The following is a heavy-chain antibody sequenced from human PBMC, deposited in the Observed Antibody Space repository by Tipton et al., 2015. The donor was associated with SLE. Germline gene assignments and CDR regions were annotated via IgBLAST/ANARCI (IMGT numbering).Heavy chain of an antibody. D-gene: IGHD2-15*01. Sequence: TLSFTCAVYGGSFSGYYWSWIRQPPGKGLEWIGEINHSGYTNYNLSLKSRVTISADTPKNQFSLKLSSVTAADTAGYYCARATDCSGGRCYSAYYYYYGMDVWGQGTTVTVSS. J-gene: IGHJ6*02. CDR1: GGSFSGYY. CDR2: INHSGYT. V-gene: IGHV4-34*01. CDR3: ARATDCSGGRCYSAYYYYYGMDV.